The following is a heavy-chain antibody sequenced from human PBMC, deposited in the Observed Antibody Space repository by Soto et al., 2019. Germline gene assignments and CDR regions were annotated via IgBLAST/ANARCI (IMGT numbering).Heavy chain of an antibody. J-gene: IGHJ6*03. Sequence: SETLSLTCTVSGGSISSYYWSWIRQPPGKGLEWIGYIYYSGSTNYNPSLKSRVTISVDTSKNQFSLKLSSVTAADTAVYYCARTVRGYSGYDYYYYYMDVWGKGTTVTVSS. V-gene: IGHV4-59*08. D-gene: IGHD5-12*01. CDR3: ARTVRGYSGYDYYYYYMDV. CDR2: IYYSGST. CDR1: GGSISSYY.